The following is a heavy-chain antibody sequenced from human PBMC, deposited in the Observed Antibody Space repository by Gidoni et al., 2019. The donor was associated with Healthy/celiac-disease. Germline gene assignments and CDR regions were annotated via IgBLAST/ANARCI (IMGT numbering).Heavy chain of an antibody. CDR1: GGSFSGYY. CDR3: AREGFRKGRYQLLWWWFDP. CDR2: INHSGST. Sequence: QVQLQQWGAGLLKPSETLSLTCAVYGGSFSGYYWSWIRQPPGKGLEWIGEINHSGSTNYNPSLKTRVTISVDTSKNQFSLKLSSVTAADTAVYYCAREGFRKGRYQLLWWWFDPWGQGTLVTVSS. J-gene: IGHJ5*02. D-gene: IGHD2-2*01. V-gene: IGHV4-34*01.